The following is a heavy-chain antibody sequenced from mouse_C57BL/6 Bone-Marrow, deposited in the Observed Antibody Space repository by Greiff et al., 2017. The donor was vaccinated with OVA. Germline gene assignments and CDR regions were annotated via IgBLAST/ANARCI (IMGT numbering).Heavy chain of an antibody. CDR2: IYPGDGDT. CDR3: ARRTDYYGPWFAY. V-gene: IGHV1-82*01. D-gene: IGHD1-1*01. Sequence: QVQLKQSGPELVKPGASVKISCKASGYAFSSSWMNWVKQRPGKGLEWIGRIYPGDGDTNYNGKFKGKATLTADKSSSTAYMQLSSLTSEDSAVYFCARRTDYYGPWFAYWGQGTLVTVSA. CDR1: GYAFSSSW. J-gene: IGHJ3*01.